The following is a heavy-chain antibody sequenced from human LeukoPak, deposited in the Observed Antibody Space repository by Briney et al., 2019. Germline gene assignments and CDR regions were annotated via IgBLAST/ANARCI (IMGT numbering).Heavy chain of an antibody. CDR1: GFSVSNIY. CDR2: LKYNGVT. Sequence: GGSLRLSCEASGFSVSNIYMSWVRQAPGKGLEWVALLKYNGVTYYADSLKGRFTISRDNSKHTLSLQMNSLRGDDTAVYYCARSRWNPYYYYMDVWGKGTTVTVSS. D-gene: IGHD6-13*01. V-gene: IGHV3-53*01. CDR3: ARSRWNPYYYYMDV. J-gene: IGHJ6*03.